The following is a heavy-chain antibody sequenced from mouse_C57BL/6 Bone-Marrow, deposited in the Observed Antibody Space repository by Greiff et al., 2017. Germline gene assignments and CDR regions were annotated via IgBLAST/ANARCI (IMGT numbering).Heavy chain of an antibody. V-gene: IGHV5-6*01. CDR2: ISSGGSYT. CDR3: ASQIFSHYYGSSSLYWYFDV. CDR1: GFTFSSYG. J-gene: IGHJ1*03. D-gene: IGHD1-1*01. Sequence: EVQVVESGGDLVKPGGSLKLSCAASGFTFSSYGMSWVRQTPDKRLEWVATISSGGSYTYYPDSVKGRFTISRDNAKNTLYLQMSSLKSEDTAMYYCASQIFSHYYGSSSLYWYFDVWGTGTTVTVSS.